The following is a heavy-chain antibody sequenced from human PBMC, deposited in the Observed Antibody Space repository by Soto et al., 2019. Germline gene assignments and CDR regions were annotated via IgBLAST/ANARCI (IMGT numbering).Heavy chain of an antibody. Sequence: QVQLVQSGAEVKKPGASVKVSCKASGYTFTSWHILWVRQAPGQGMEWLGKINPSAGNTNYTQKFQGRVTMTRDTATSTAYMELSSLTSEDTAVYYCARARYDSSGHPYFDYWGQGTLVTVSS. V-gene: IGHV1-46*01. CDR3: ARARYDSSGHPYFDY. J-gene: IGHJ4*02. D-gene: IGHD3-22*01. CDR1: GYTFTSWH. CDR2: INPSAGNT.